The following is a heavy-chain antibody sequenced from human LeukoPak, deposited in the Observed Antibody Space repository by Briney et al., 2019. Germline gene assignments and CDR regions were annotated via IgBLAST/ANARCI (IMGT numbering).Heavy chain of an antibody. CDR2: IYYTGST. V-gene: IGHV4-39*07. D-gene: IGHD5-24*01. CDR1: GGSFSSTTYY. J-gene: IGHJ4*02. CDR3: SRVTKKWLQPYYFDY. Sequence: SETLSLTCTVSGGSFSSTTYYWGWIRQPPGKGLDWIGSIYYTGSTYYNPSLKDRVTISLDTSKKQFSLKLSSVTAADTAVYYCSRVTKKWLQPYYFDYWSQGTLVTVSS.